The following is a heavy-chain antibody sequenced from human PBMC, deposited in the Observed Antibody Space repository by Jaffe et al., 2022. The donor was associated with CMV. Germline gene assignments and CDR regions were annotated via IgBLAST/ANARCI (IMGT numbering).Heavy chain of an antibody. CDR2: IYSGGST. J-gene: IGHJ2*01. CDR3: ARDGGDYGDYGYFDL. D-gene: IGHD4-17*01. CDR1: GFTVSSNY. V-gene: IGHV3-53*02. Sequence: EVQLVETGGGLIQPGGSLRLSCAASGFTVSSNYMSWVRQAPGKGLEWVSVIYSGGSTYYADSVKGRFTISRDNSKNTLYLQMNSLRAEDTAVYYCARDGGDYGDYGYFDLWGRGTLVTVSS.